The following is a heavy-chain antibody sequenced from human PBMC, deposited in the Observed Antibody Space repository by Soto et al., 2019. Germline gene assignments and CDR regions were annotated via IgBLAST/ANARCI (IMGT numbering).Heavy chain of an antibody. D-gene: IGHD2-2*01. Sequence: EVQLVESGGGLVQPGGSLRLSCAASGFTFSSYTMNWVRQAPGKGLEWVSYISGSSNTIYYADSVKGRFTISRDNAKKSLYLQMNSLRAEDTAVYYCAREVGGYCSTTSCSAFGWFDPWGQGDLVTVSS. V-gene: IGHV3-48*01. CDR1: GFTFSSYT. CDR2: ISGSSNTI. CDR3: AREVGGYCSTTSCSAFGWFDP. J-gene: IGHJ5*02.